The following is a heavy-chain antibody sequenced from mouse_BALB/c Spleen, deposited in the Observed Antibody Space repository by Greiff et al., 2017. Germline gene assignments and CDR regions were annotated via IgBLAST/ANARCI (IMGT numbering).Heavy chain of an antibody. Sequence: EVMLVESGGGLVKPGGSLKLSCAASGFTFSDYYMYWVRQTPEKRLEWVATISDGGSYTYYPDSVKGRFTISRDNAKNNLYLQMSSLKSEDTAMYYCARAGLDLDYWGQGTSVTVSS. CDR1: GFTFSDYY. D-gene: IGHD2-10*02. J-gene: IGHJ4*01. CDR3: ARAGLDLDY. CDR2: ISDGGSYT. V-gene: IGHV5-4*02.